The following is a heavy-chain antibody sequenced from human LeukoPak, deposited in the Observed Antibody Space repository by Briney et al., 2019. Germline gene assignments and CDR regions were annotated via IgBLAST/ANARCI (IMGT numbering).Heavy chain of an antibody. D-gene: IGHD4-17*01. J-gene: IGHJ4*02. Sequence: GESLKISCKGSGYSFTSYWIGWVRQMPGKGLEWMGIIYPGDSDTRYSPSFQGQVTISADKSISTAYLQWSSLKASDTAMYYCARLWYGATRELYYFDYWGQGTLVTVSS. CDR1: GYSFTSYW. CDR2: IYPGDSDT. V-gene: IGHV5-51*01. CDR3: ARLWYGATRELYYFDY.